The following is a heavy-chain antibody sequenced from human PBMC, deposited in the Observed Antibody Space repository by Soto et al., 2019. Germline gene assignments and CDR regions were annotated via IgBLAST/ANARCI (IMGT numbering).Heavy chain of an antibody. J-gene: IGHJ4*02. CDR3: VQDIR. CDR2: INGDGTVT. CDR1: GFTFSNSW. V-gene: IGHV3-74*01. Sequence: EVQLVESGGGLVQPGGSLRLSCAASGFTFSNSWIYWVRQAPGKGPVWVSNINGDGTVTNYADSVKGRFTISRDNAKNMVYLQMNSLRLEDTAVYYCVQDIRWGQGTLVTVSS.